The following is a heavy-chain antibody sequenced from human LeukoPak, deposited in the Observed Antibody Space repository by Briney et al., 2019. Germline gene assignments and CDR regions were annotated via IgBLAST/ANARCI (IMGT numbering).Heavy chain of an antibody. Sequence: GGSLRLSCAVSGFTFSSYHMNWVRQAPGKGLEWLSYIHSTSGSIHYADSVKGRFTISRDNAKNSLYLQMNSLRAEDTAVYYCSRVVQDVTGADYWGQGTLVIVSS. J-gene: IGHJ4*02. CDR3: SRVVQDVTGADY. CDR2: IHSTSGSI. D-gene: IGHD3-9*01. CDR1: GFTFSSYH. V-gene: IGHV3-48*01.